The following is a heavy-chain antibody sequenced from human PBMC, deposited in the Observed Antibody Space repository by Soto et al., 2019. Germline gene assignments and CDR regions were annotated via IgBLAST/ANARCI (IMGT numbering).Heavy chain of an antibody. CDR3: ATGYHSDY. V-gene: IGHV3-7*03. CDR1: VISTSCYS. J-gene: IGHJ4*02. Sequence: WGSLRISWASSVISTSCYSMCWVRQAPGRGLEWVASIKKDGSEKYYMDSLKGRFTISRDNALNSLYLQMNSLRAEDTAVYFCATGYHSDYWGQGTLVTVSS. CDR2: IKKDGSEK. D-gene: IGHD5-18*01.